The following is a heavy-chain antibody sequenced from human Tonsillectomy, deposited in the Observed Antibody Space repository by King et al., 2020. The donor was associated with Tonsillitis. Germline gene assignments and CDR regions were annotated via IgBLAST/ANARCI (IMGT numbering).Heavy chain of an antibody. J-gene: IGHJ3*02. CDR1: GFTFSSYD. CDR3: AREAYGGNSYAFDI. CDR2: IGTAGDT. V-gene: IGHV3-13*04. Sequence: QLVQSGGGLVQPGGSLRLSCAASGFTFSSYDMHWVRQATGKGLEWVSAIGTAGDTYYPGSVKGRFTISRENAKNSLYLQMNSLRAGDTAVYYCAREAYGGNSYAFDIWGKGTMVTVSS. D-gene: IGHD4-23*01.